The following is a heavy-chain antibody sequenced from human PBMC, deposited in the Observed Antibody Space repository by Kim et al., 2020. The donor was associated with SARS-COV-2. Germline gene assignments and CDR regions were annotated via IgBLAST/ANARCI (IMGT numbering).Heavy chain of an antibody. Sequence: GGSLRLSCAASGFTFSSYAMSWVRQALGKGLEWVSAISGSGGSTYYADSVKGRFTISRDNSKNTLYLQMNSLRAEDTAVYYCAKDPMVRGVILFYYFDYWGQGTLVTVSS. V-gene: IGHV3-23*01. J-gene: IGHJ4*02. CDR2: ISGSGGST. CDR1: GFTFSSYA. CDR3: AKDPMVRGVILFYYFDY. D-gene: IGHD3-10*01.